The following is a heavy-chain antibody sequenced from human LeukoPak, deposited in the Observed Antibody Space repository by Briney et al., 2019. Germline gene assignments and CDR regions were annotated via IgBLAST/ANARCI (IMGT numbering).Heavy chain of an antibody. CDR3: ARVISSAWRQNDL. J-gene: IGHJ5*02. V-gene: IGHV4-4*02. Sequence: SETLSLTCSVSGDSITSYAWWSWVRQPPGKGLEWIGEIHLNGITNYNPSLKSRVTMSIDKSNNQFSLNLSSVTAADTAVYYCARVISSAWRQNDLWGQGTLVTV. CDR1: GDSITSYAW. D-gene: IGHD3-22*01. CDR2: IHLNGIT.